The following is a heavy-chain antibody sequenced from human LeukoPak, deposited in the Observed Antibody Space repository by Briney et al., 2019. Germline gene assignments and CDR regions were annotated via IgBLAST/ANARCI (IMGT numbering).Heavy chain of an antibody. CDR3: ATSSSIVVVPAAPFDY. D-gene: IGHD2-2*01. CDR2: FDPEDGET. CDR1: GYTLTELS. J-gene: IGHJ4*02. V-gene: IGHV1-24*01. Sequence: ASVKVSCKVSGYTLTELSMHWVRQAPGKGLEWMGGFDPEDGETIYAQKFQGRVTMTEDTPTDTAYMELSSLRSEDTAVYYCATSSSIVVVPAAPFDYWGQGTLVTVSS.